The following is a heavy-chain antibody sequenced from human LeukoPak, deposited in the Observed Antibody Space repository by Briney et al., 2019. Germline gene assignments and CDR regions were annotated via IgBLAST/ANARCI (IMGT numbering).Heavy chain of an antibody. Sequence: GGSLRLSCTASGFTFSAYAMMWVRQAPGKGPEWVSAIRGGGTSEFYADSVKGRFRISRDNSKDTLFLQMNSLRAEDTAVYYCAKDRGGDAFDIWGQGTMVTVSS. J-gene: IGHJ3*02. D-gene: IGHD3-10*01. CDR1: GFTFSAYA. CDR3: AKDRGGDAFDI. CDR2: IRGGGTSE. V-gene: IGHV3-23*01.